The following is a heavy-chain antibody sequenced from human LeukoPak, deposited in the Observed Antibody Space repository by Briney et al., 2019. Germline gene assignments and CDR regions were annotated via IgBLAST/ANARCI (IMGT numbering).Heavy chain of an antibody. V-gene: IGHV4-59*08. CDR1: GDSVSNYY. D-gene: IGHD3-3*01. CDR3: ARHGFYDFWSGLDP. CDR2: IYYSGSP. J-gene: IGHJ5*02. Sequence: SETLSLTCTVSGDSVSNYYWSWIRQPPGKGLEWIGYIYYSGSPKYNPSLKSQVTISVDTSKNQFSLKLSSVTAADTAMYYCARHGFYDFWSGLDPWGQGTLVTVSS.